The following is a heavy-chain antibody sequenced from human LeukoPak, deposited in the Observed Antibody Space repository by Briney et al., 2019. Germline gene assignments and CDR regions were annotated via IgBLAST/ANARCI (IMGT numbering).Heavy chain of an antibody. CDR3: AMPDPYTSTWHGAFDI. J-gene: IGHJ3*02. CDR1: GLTFSSDG. D-gene: IGHD6-13*01. Sequence: GGSLRLSCAASGLTFSSDGMSWVRQAPGRGLEWVSTISGSGGSTYYGDSVKGRFTISRDNSKKTLYLQMNSLRAEDTAVYYCAMPDPYTSTWHGAFDIWGQGTMVTVSS. CDR2: ISGSGGST. V-gene: IGHV3-23*01.